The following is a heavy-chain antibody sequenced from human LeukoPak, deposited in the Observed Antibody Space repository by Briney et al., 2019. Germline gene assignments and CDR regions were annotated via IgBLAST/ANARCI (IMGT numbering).Heavy chain of an antibody. CDR2: IYYSGST. J-gene: IGHJ5*02. Sequence: SETLFLTCTVSGGSISSSSYYWGWIRQPPGKGLEWIGSIYYSGSTYYNPSLKSRVTISVDTSKNQFSLKLSSVTAADTAVYYCARQPYDSSGLNWFDPWGQGTLVTVSS. V-gene: IGHV4-39*01. CDR3: ARQPYDSSGLNWFDP. CDR1: GGSISSSSYY. D-gene: IGHD3-22*01.